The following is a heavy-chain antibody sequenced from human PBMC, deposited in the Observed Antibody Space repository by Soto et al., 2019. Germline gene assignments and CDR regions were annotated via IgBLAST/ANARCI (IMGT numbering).Heavy chain of an antibody. J-gene: IGHJ5*02. D-gene: IGHD6-6*01. CDR2: IIPIFGTA. CDR1: GGTFSSYA. Sequence: SVKVSCKASGGTFSSYAISWVRQAPGQGLEWMGGIIPIFGTANYAQKFQGRVTITADESTSTAYMELSSLRSEDTAVCYCGAYSSSGGWFDPWGQGTPGTSPQ. CDR3: GAYSSSGGWFDP. V-gene: IGHV1-69*13.